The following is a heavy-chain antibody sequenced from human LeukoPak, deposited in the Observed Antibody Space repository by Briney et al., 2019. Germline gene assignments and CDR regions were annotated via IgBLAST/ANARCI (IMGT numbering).Heavy chain of an antibody. CDR3: ARDSSGYYSDY. J-gene: IGHJ4*02. CDR2: ISSSSSYI. Sequence: GSLRLSCAASGFTFSSCSMNWVRQAPGKGLEWVSSISSSSSYIYYADSVKGRFTISRDNAKNSLYLQMNSLRAEDTAVYYCARDSSGYYSDYWGQGTLVTVSS. V-gene: IGHV3-21*01. CDR1: GFTFSSCS. D-gene: IGHD3-22*01.